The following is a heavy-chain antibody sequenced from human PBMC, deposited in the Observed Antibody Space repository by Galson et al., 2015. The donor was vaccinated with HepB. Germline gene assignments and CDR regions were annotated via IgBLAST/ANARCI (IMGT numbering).Heavy chain of an antibody. J-gene: IGHJ4*02. D-gene: IGHD3-9*01. V-gene: IGHV1-3*01. CDR2: INAGNGNT. CDR1: GYTFTSYA. CDR3: ARGRTYYDILTGYYMGPIDY. Sequence: SVKVSCKASGYTFTSYAMHWVRQAPGQRLEWMGWINAGNGNTRYSQKFQGRVTITRDTSASTAYMELSSLRSEDTAVYYCARGRTYYDILTGYYMGPIDYWGQGTLVTVSS.